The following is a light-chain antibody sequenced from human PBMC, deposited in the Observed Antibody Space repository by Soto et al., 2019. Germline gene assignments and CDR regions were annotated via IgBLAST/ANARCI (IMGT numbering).Light chain of an antibody. V-gene: IGLV2-14*01. J-gene: IGLJ1*01. CDR1: SSDVGGYKY. CDR3: SSYTTTNTLV. Sequence: QSALTQPASVSGSPGQSITISCSGTSSDVGGYKYVSWYQQHPGKAPKLMIYEVSYRPSGGSNRFSGSKSGNTASLTISGIQAEDEADYYCSSYTTTNTLVFGIGTKLTVL. CDR2: EVS.